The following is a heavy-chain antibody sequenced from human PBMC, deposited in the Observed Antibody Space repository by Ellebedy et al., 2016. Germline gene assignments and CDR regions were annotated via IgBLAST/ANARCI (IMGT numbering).Heavy chain of an antibody. Sequence: GSLRLSCSVSGGSITNDYWSWIRQPPGKGLEWIGYFYYSGATNYHPSFRSRVTISVDRSMNQFSLNLNSVTAADTAVYYCARDPLGVAQFDYWGQGSMVTVSS. CDR3: ARDPLGVAQFDY. J-gene: IGHJ4*02. D-gene: IGHD3-16*01. CDR1: GGSITNDY. CDR2: FYYSGAT. V-gene: IGHV4-59*01.